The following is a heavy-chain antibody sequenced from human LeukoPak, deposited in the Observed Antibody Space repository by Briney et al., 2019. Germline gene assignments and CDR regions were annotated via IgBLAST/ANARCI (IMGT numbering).Heavy chain of an antibody. CDR1: GGSFSGYY. CDR2: INHSGST. CDR3: ARLATGDY. V-gene: IGHV4-34*01. D-gene: IGHD5-12*01. J-gene: IGHJ4*02. Sequence: NRSETLSLTCAIYGGSFSGYYWSWIRQPPGKGLEWIGEINHSGSTNYNPSLKCRVTISVDTSKNQFSLKLSSVTAADTAVYYCARLATGDYWGQGTLVTVSS.